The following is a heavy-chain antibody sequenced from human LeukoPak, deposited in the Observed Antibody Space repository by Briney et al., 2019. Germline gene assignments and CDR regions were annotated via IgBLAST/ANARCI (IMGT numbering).Heavy chain of an antibody. Sequence: GGSLRLSCAASGFTFSYWMSWVRQAPGKGLEWVANIKQDGSEKYYVDSVKGRFTFSRDNAKNSLYLQMNSLRAEDTAVYYCARDPYCSSTSCYPTWGQGTLVTVSS. CDR2: IKQDGSEK. D-gene: IGHD2-2*01. V-gene: IGHV3-7*01. CDR3: ARDPYCSSTSCYPT. J-gene: IGHJ4*02. CDR1: GFTFSYW.